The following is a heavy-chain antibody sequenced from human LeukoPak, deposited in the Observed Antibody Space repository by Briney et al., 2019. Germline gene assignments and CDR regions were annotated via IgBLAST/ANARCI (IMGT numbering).Heavy chain of an antibody. CDR3: ASPGTRDYYYMDV. J-gene: IGHJ6*03. V-gene: IGHV4-39*01. CDR2: IYYSGST. CDR1: GGSISSSSDY. Sequence: SETLSLTCTVSGGSISSSSDYWGWIRQPPGKGLEWIGSIYYSGSTYYNPSLKSRVTISVDTSKNQFSLKLSSVTAADTAVYYCASPGTRDYYYMDVWGKGSTVTVSS. D-gene: IGHD1-1*01.